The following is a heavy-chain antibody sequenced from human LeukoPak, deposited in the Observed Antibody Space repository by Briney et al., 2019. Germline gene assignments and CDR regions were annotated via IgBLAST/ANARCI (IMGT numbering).Heavy chain of an antibody. D-gene: IGHD3-10*02. CDR2: MSSSGSTR. Sequence: AGALRLSCAASGRTFSSYEMNWVCQAPGKGLEWVWYMSSSGSTRYYADSVKRRCTISRDDAKKSLYLQLNSLRAEDTAVYYCANLGITLIGAVSXXGTTVT. V-gene: IGHV3-48*03. CDR3: ANLGITLIGAV. CDR1: GRTFSSYE. J-gene: IGHJ6*02.